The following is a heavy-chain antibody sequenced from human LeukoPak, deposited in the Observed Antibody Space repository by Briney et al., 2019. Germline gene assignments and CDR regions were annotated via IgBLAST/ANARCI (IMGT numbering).Heavy chain of an antibody. D-gene: IGHD4-17*01. J-gene: IGHJ5*02. CDR3: ARRNPQGATVTRAKHYWFDP. CDR1: GGSISSYY. V-gene: IGHV4-59*01. CDR2: IYYSGST. Sequence: PSETLSLTCTVSGGSISSYYWSWIRQPPGKGLEWIGYIYYSGSTNYNPSLKSRVTISVDTSKNQFSLKLSSVTAADTAVYYCARRNPQGATVTRAKHYWFDPWGQGTLVTVSS.